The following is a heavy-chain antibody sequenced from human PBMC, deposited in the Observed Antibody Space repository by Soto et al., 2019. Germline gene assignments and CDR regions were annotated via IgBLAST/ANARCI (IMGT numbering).Heavy chain of an antibody. CDR3: ARVTSFGDFWSGYTRDYYYYMDV. D-gene: IGHD3-3*01. J-gene: IGHJ6*03. CDR1: GGSISSGGYY. Sequence: SETLSLTCTVSGGSISSGGYYWSWIRQHPGKGLERIGYIYYSGSTYYNPSLKSRVTISVDTSKNQFSLKLSSVTAADTAVYYCARVTSFGDFWSGYTRDYYYYMDVWGKGTTVTVSS. V-gene: IGHV4-31*03. CDR2: IYYSGST.